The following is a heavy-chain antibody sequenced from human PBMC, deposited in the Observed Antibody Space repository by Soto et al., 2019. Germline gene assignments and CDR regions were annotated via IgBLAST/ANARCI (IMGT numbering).Heavy chain of an antibody. V-gene: IGHV3-33*01. CDR2: IWYDGSNK. Sequence: GGSLRLSCTASDFTFSSYGMHWVRQAPGKGLEWVAVIWYDGSNKYYADSVKGRFTISRDNSKNTLYLQMNSLRAEDTAVYYCARDGSDIVATPGAFDIWGQGTMVTVSS. J-gene: IGHJ3*02. CDR1: DFTFSSYG. D-gene: IGHD5-12*01. CDR3: ARDGSDIVATPGAFDI.